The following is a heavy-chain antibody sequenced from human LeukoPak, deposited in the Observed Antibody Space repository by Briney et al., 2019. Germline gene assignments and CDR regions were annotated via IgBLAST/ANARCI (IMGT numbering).Heavy chain of an antibody. CDR3: ARGEGGIAAAGTDF. D-gene: IGHD6-13*01. J-gene: IGHJ4*02. V-gene: IGHV3-53*01. CDR2: IYSGGST. CDR1: GFIVSSNY. Sequence: GSLRLSCVASGFIVSSNYMSWVRQAPGKGPEWVSVIYSGGSTYYPDSVKGRFTISRDNSKNTLYLQMNSLRADDTAVYYCARGEGGIAAAGTDFWGQGTLVTVSS.